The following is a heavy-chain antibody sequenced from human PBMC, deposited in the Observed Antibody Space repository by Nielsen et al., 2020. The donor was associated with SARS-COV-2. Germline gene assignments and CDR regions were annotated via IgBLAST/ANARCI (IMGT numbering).Heavy chain of an antibody. D-gene: IGHD6-6*01. V-gene: IGHV3-9*01. CDR1: GFTVSSNY. CDR2: ISWNSGSI. J-gene: IGHJ4*02. Sequence: GGSLRLSCAASGFTVSSNYMSWVRQAPGKGLEWVSGISWNSGSIGYADSVKGRFTISRDNAKNSLYLQMNSLRAEDTALYYCAKSSSSDYWGQGTLVTVSS. CDR3: AKSSSSDY.